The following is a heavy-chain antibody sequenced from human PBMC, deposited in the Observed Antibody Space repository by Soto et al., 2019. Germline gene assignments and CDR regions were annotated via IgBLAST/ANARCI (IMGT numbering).Heavy chain of an antibody. J-gene: IGHJ6*02. Sequence: QVQLVQSGAEVKKPGASVKVSCKASGYTFTSYGISWVRQAPGQGLEWMGWISAYNGNTNYAQKLQGRVTMTTNTSTSTAYMELRSLSSDDTAVYYCARKKVPEGLGGYSYYGMDVWGQGTTVTVSS. D-gene: IGHD2-2*01. CDR3: ARKKVPEGLGGYSYYGMDV. CDR1: GYTFTSYG. CDR2: ISAYNGNT. V-gene: IGHV1-18*01.